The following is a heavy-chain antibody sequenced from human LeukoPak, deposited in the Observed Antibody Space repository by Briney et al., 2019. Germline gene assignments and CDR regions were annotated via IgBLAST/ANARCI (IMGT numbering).Heavy chain of an antibody. V-gene: IGHV3-30*18. CDR1: GFTFSSYG. CDR2: ISYDGSNK. Sequence: PGGSLRLSCAASGFTFSSYGMHWVRQAPGKGLEWVAVISYDGSNKYYADSVKGRFTISRDNSKNTLYLQMNSLRAEDTAVYYCAKGGLPTVTTFFDYWAQGTLVTVSS. CDR3: AKGGLPTVTTFFDY. D-gene: IGHD4-17*01. J-gene: IGHJ4*02.